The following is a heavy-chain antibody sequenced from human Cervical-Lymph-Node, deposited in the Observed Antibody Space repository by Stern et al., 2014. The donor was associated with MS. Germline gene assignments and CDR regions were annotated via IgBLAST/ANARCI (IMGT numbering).Heavy chain of an antibody. D-gene: IGHD3-9*01. CDR1: GFSFSSYG. CDR2: IWDDGNTK. V-gene: IGHV3-33*06. CDR3: AKNLLTGYGYSFDY. J-gene: IGHJ4*02. Sequence: QVQLVQSGGGVVQPGRSLRLSCAASGFSFSSYGMHWVRQAPGKGLEWVAAIWDDGNTKYYADSVQGRITISRDNSRNTLYLQLNSLRAEDTAVYYCAKNLLTGYGYSFDYWGLGTLVTVSS.